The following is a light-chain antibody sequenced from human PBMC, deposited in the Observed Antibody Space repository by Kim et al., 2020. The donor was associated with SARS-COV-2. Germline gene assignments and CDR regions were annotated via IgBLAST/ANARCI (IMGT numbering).Light chain of an antibody. Sequence: QLVLTQPPSVSGAPGQRVTSSCTGSISNIGAGYDVHWYQQLPGTAPKLLIYGNTNRPSGVPDRISGSKSGTSASLAITGLQAEDEADYYCQSYDSIRSGWVFGGGTQLTVL. J-gene: IGLJ2*01. V-gene: IGLV1-40*01. CDR1: ISNIGAGYD. CDR3: QSYDSIRSGWV. CDR2: GNT.